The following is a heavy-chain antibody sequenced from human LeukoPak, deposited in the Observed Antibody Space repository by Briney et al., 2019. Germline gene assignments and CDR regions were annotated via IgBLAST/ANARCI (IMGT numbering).Heavy chain of an antibody. CDR3: ARAEYGNWFDP. V-gene: IGHV3-53*01. Sequence: PGGSLRLSCVASGLTIGSRYMNWVRQAPGKGLEWVSALYLAGNTYYADSVRDRFTISRDNSKNTLYLQVNNLRADDTAVYYCARAEYGNWFDPWGQGTLVTVSS. CDR2: LYLAGNT. CDR1: GLTIGSRY. J-gene: IGHJ5*02. D-gene: IGHD2-2*01.